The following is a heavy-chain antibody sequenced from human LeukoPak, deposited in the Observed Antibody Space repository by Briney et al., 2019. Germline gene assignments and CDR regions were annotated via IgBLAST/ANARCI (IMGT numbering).Heavy chain of an antibody. CDR1: GFTFSSYW. J-gene: IGHJ3*02. D-gene: IGHD6-6*01. CDR2: ISGMGGST. CDR3: AKDNQPIAAHDAFDI. V-gene: IGHV3-23*01. Sequence: GGSLRLSWAASGFTFSSYWMSWVRQAPGKGLEGVSAISGMGGSTYYADSVKGRFTISRDNSKNTLYLKMNSLRAEATAVYYCAKDNQPIAAHDAFDIWGQGTMVTVSS.